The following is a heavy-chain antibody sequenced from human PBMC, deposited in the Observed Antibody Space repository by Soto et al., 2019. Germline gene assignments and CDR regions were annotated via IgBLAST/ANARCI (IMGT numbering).Heavy chain of an antibody. V-gene: IGHV4-59*01. Sequence: ETLSLTCTVSGGSISSYYWSWIRQPPGKGLEWIGYIYYSGSTNYNPSLRSRVTISVDTSKNQFSLKLSSVTAADTAVYYCARVQVGPDGYYPYYFDYWGQGTPVTVSS. D-gene: IGHD3-22*01. CDR2: IYYSGST. J-gene: IGHJ4*02. CDR1: GGSISSYY. CDR3: ARVQVGPDGYYPYYFDY.